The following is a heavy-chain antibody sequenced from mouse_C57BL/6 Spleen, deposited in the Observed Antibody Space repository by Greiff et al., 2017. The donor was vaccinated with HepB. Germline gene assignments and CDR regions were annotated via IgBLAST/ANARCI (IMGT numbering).Heavy chain of an antibody. Sequence: VKLQQPGAELVKPGASVKLSCKASGYTFTSYWMHWVKQRPGQGLEWIGMIHPNSGSTNYNEKFKSKATLTVDKSSSTAYMQLSSLTSEDSAVYYCAKGGYGNYYAMDYWGQGTSVTVSS. CDR2: IHPNSGST. CDR1: GYTFTSYW. D-gene: IGHD2-1*01. CDR3: AKGGYGNYYAMDY. J-gene: IGHJ4*01. V-gene: IGHV1-64*01.